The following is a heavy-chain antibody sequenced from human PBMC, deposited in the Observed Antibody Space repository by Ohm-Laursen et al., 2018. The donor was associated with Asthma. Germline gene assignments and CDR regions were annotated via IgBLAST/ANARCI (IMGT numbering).Heavy chain of an antibody. CDR3: AKGAGWGGVDY. J-gene: IGHJ4*02. CDR2: ISYDGSNK. CDR1: GFTFSSYG. D-gene: IGHD1-26*01. V-gene: IGHV3-30*18. Sequence: SLRLSCTDSGFTFSSYGMHWVRQAPGKGLEWVAVISYDGSNKYYADSVKARFTISRDNSKNTLYLQMNSLRAEDRAVYYCAKGAGWGGVDYWGQGTLVTVSS.